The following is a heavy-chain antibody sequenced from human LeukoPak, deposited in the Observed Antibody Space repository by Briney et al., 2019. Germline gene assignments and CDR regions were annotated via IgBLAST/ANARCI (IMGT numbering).Heavy chain of an antibody. D-gene: IGHD3-9*01. V-gene: IGHV4-59*12. J-gene: IGHJ4*02. CDR3: ARSHFDWLLYAPGEFDY. CDR2: IYYSGST. Sequence: SETLSLTCTVSGGSISSYYWSWIRQPPGKGLEWIGYIYYSGSTNYNPSPKSRVTISVDTSKNQFSLKLSSVTAADTAVYYCARSHFDWLLYAPGEFDYWGQGTLVTVSS. CDR1: GGSISSYY.